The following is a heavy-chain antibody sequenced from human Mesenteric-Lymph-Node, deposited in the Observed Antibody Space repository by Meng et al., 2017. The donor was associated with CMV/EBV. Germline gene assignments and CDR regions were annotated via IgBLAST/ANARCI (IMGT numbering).Heavy chain of an antibody. CDR2: INHSGST. Sequence: SETLSLTCTVSGGSISSGGYYWSWIRQPPGKGLEWIVEINHSGSTNYNPYLKSRVTISVDTSKNQFSLKLSSVTAEDTAVYYCARVLDSSSWYLTDWGQGTLVTVSS. V-gene: IGHV4-39*07. J-gene: IGHJ4*02. D-gene: IGHD6-13*01. CDR3: ARVLDSSSWYLTD. CDR1: GGSISSGGYY.